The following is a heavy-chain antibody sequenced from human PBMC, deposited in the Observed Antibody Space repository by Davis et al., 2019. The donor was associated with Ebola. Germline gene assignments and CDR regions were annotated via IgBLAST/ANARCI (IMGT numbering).Heavy chain of an antibody. Sequence: AASVKVSCKASGYTFTNYFMHWVRQAPGQGLEWMGIINPSGGSTTYAQRFQGRVTMTTDKSTSTVYMELTSLRSEDTAVYYCARSRWNDWYFDLWGRGTLVSVSS. CDR1: GYTFTNYF. CDR3: ARSRWNDWYFDL. D-gene: IGHD1-1*01. CDR2: INPSGGST. J-gene: IGHJ2*01. V-gene: IGHV1-46*01.